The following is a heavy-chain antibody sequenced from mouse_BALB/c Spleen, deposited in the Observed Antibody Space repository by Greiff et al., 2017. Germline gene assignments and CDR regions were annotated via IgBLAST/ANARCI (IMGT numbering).Heavy chain of an antibody. CDR1: GFSLTSYG. D-gene: IGHD4-1*02. V-gene: IGHV2-9*02. CDR2: IWAGGST. J-gene: IGHJ1*01. CDR3: ARDLNWEGYFDV. Sequence: VKLMESGPGLVAPSQSLSITCTVSGFSLTSYGVHWVRQPPGKGLEWLGVIWAGGSTNYNSALMSRLSISKDNSKSQVFLKMNSLQTDDTAMYYCARDLNWEGYFDVWGAGTTVTVSS.